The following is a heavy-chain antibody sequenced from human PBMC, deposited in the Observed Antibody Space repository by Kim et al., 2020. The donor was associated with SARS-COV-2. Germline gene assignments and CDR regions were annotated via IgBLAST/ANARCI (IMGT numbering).Heavy chain of an antibody. Sequence: GGSLRLSCTASGFTFGDYAMSWVRQAPGKGLEWVGFIRSKAYGGTTEYAASVKGRFTISRDDSKSIAYLQMNSLKTEDTAVYYCTREGVNYDFWSGYYNYYYSYMAVWGKGTTVTVSS. D-gene: IGHD3-3*01. CDR1: GFTFGDYA. V-gene: IGHV3-49*04. CDR2: IRSKAYGGTT. J-gene: IGHJ6*03. CDR3: TREGVNYDFWSGYYNYYYSYMAV.